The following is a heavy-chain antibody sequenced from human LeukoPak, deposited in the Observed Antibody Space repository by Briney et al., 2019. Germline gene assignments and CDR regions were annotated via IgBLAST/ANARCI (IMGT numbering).Heavy chain of an antibody. V-gene: IGHV1-69*06. J-gene: IGHJ4*02. D-gene: IGHD3-9*01. CDR2: IIPIFGTA. CDR3: ATESNDYDILTGYSMTFGY. CDR1: GGTFSSYA. Sequence: GASVKVSCKASGGTFSSYAISWVRQAPGQGLEWMGGIIPIFGTANYAQKFQGRVTMTEDTSTDTAYMELSSLRSEDTAVYYCATESNDYDILTGYSMTFGYWGQGTLVTVSS.